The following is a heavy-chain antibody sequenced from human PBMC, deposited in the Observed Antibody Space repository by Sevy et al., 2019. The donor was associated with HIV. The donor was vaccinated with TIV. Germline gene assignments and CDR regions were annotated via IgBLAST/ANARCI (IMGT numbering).Heavy chain of an antibody. D-gene: IGHD3-10*01. CDR1: GFTFRNFG. CDR2: VSYDGSSK. J-gene: IGHJ6*02. Sequence: GGSLRLSCVGSGFTFRNFGVHWLRQAPGKGLEWLSVVSYDGSSKYYVDSVKGRFIVSRDNSKKTRYLQMNSLRTEDTAVYYCARGGSGDYYYYGVDVWGQGTTVTVSS. V-gene: IGHV3-30*03. CDR3: ARGGSGDYYYYGVDV.